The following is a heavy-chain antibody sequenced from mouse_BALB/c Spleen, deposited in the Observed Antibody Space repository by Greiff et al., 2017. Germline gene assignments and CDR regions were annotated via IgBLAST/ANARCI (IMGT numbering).Heavy chain of an antibody. J-gene: IGHJ1*01. Sequence: VQLQQSGPQLVRPGASVKISCKASGYSFTSYWMHWVKQRPGQGLEWIGMIYPSDSETRLNQKFKDKATLTVDKSSSTAYMQLSSPTSEDSAVYYSGRGTHWNWYFEVWGEGTTVTVSS. CDR1: GYSFTSYW. D-gene: IGHD3-1*01. CDR3: GRGTHWNWYFEV. CDR2: IYPSDSET. V-gene: IGHV1-61*01.